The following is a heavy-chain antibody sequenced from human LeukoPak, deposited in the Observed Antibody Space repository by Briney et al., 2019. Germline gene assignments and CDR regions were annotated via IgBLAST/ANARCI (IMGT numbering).Heavy chain of an antibody. J-gene: IGHJ2*01. CDR2: INHSGSA. D-gene: IGHD4-17*01. Sequence: SETLSLTCAVSGGSFSGYYWTWIRQPPGKGLEWIGEINHSGSANYNPSLKSRVTTSVDTSKNQFSLNLRSVTAADTAVYYCARPSTVWLYFDLWGRGTLVTVSS. CDR1: GGSFSGYY. V-gene: IGHV4-34*01. CDR3: ARPSTVWLYFDL.